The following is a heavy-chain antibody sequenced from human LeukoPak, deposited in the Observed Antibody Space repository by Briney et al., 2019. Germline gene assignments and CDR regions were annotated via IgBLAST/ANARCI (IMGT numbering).Heavy chain of an antibody. D-gene: IGHD3-10*01. CDR2: ISSSGSNI. V-gene: IGHV3-48*03. CDR3: ARDPFGSRFGELFAPHFDY. CDR1: GFTFSSYE. Sequence: GGSLRLSCAASGFTFSSYEMNWVRRAPGKGLEWVSYISSSGSNIYYADSVKGRFTISRDNAKHSLYLQMNCLRAEDTAVYYCARDPFGSRFGELFAPHFDYWGQGTLVTVSS. J-gene: IGHJ4*02.